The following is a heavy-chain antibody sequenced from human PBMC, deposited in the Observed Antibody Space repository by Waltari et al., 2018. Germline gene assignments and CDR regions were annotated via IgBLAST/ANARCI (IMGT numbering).Heavy chain of an antibody. V-gene: IGHV1-2*02. J-gene: IGHJ3*02. D-gene: IGHD6-13*01. CDR1: GYTFSAYY. CDR2: INCNNGDR. CDR3: VREQQLVPYTDEAFDI. Sequence: QVQLVQSGAEVKKPGASAKVSCKASGYTFSAYYIHWVRQAPGQGLEWMGWINCNNGDRKYAQKFQGRVTMTRDTPISTAYMDLSGLISDDTAVYYCVREQQLVPYTDEAFDIWGQGTVVTVSS.